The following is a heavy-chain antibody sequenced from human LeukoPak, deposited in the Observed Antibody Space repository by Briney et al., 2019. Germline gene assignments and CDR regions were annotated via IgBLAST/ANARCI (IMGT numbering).Heavy chain of an antibody. CDR3: ARVGSGSYYVLAR. CDR2: ISSSSSTI. J-gene: IGHJ4*02. CDR1: GFTFSSYS. V-gene: IGHV3-48*01. Sequence: GESLKISCAASGFTFSSYSMNWVRQAPGKGLEWVSYISSSSSTIYYADSVKGRFTISRDNAKNSLYLQMNSLRAEDTAVYYCARVGSGSYYVLARWGQGTLVTVSS. D-gene: IGHD1-26*01.